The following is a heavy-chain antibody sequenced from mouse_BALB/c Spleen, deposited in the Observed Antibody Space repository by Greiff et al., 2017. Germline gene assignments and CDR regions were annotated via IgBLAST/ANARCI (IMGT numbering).Heavy chain of an antibody. CDR3: AREGKLGRWFAY. J-gene: IGHJ3*01. CDR2: IWAGGST. D-gene: IGHD4-1*01. Sequence: VNLVESGPGLVAPSQSLSITCTVSGFSLTSYGVHWVRQPPGKGLEWLGVIWAGGSTNYNSALMSRLSISNDNSKSQVFLKMNSLQTDDTAMYYCAREGKLGRWFAYWGQGTLVTVSA. CDR1: GFSLTSYG. V-gene: IGHV2-9*02.